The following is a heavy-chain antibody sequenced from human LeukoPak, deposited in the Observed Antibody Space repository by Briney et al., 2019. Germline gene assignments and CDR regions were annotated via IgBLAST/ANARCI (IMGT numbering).Heavy chain of an antibody. CDR1: EFTFGNFW. J-gene: IGHJ4*02. CDR3: AKDNGIAVAGTRDGYFDY. CDR2: IKEDGSDK. V-gene: IGHV3-7*03. D-gene: IGHD6-19*01. Sequence: GGSLRLSCAASEFTFGNFWMTWVRQAPGKGLEWVANIKEDGSDKYYVDSVKGRFTISRDNARTSLYLQMNSLRAEDTALYYCAKDNGIAVAGTRDGYFDYWGQGTLVTVSS.